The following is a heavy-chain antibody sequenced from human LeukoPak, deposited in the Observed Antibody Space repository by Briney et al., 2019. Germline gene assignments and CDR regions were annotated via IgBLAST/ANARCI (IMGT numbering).Heavy chain of an antibody. CDR3: ARALPGCGSTNCYGLDY. V-gene: IGHV7-4-1*02. CDR1: GYTLTSDG. Sequence: GASVKVSCKASGYTLTSDGMNWVRQAPGQGLEWMGWINTNTGNPTYGQGLTGWFVFSLDTSVNTAYLQISSLKAEDTAVYYCARALPGCGSTNCYGLDYWGQGTLVTVSS. CDR2: INTNTGNP. J-gene: IGHJ4*02. D-gene: IGHD2-2*01.